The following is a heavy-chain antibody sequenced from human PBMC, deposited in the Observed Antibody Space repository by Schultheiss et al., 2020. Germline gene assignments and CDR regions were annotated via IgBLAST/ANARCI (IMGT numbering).Heavy chain of an antibody. Sequence: SVKVSCKASGGTFSSYTITWVRQAPGQGLEWVGWINPNSGNTGYAQKFQGRVTITADKSTSTAYMELSSLRSEDTAVYYCASKIRPVSACDIWGQGTMVTVSS. D-gene: IGHD4-17*01. V-gene: IGHV1-69*02. CDR2: INPNSGNT. CDR1: GGTFSSYT. CDR3: ASKIRPVSACDI. J-gene: IGHJ3*02.